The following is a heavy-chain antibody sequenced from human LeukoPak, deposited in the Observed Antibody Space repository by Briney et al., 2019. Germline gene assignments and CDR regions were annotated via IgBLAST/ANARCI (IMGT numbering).Heavy chain of an antibody. CDR3: ARVGIAVAAVSDYYYYYYMDV. J-gene: IGHJ6*03. Sequence: GASVKVSCKASGYTFTDYYMHWVRQAPGQGLEWMGWINPNSGGTNYAQKFQGRVTMTRDTSISTAYMELSRLRSDDTAVYYCARVGIAVAAVSDYYYYYYMDVWGKGTTVTVSS. V-gene: IGHV1-2*02. D-gene: IGHD6-19*01. CDR1: GYTFTDYY. CDR2: INPNSGGT.